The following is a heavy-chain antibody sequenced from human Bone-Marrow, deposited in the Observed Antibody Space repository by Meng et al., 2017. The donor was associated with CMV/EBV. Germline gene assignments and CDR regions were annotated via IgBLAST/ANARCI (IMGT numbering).Heavy chain of an antibody. CDR3: AREGAYCGGDCYSARWFDP. J-gene: IGHJ5*02. CDR2: ISSSSSYM. D-gene: IGHD2-21*01. V-gene: IGHV3-21*01. CDR1: GFTFSSYS. Sequence: GGSLRLSCAASGFTFSSYSMNWVRQAPGKGLEWVSSISSSSSYMYCADSVKGRFTISRDNAKNSLYLQMNSLRAEDTAVYYCAREGAYCGGDCYSARWFDPCGQGTLVTASS.